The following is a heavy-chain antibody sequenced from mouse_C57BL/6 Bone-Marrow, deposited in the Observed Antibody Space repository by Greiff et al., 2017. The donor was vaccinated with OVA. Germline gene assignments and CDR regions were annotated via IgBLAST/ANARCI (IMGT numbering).Heavy chain of an antibody. Sequence: VQLKQSGAELVKPGASVKLSCTASGFNIKDYYMHWVKQRTEQGLEWIGRIYPEDGETKYAPKFKGKATITADKSSNTAYMQLSSLTSEDTAVYYCASLSSGYAYFDVWGTGTTVTVSS. CDR2: IYPEDGET. CDR1: GFNIKDYY. J-gene: IGHJ1*03. V-gene: IGHV14-2*01. D-gene: IGHD3-2*02. CDR3: ASLSSGYAYFDV.